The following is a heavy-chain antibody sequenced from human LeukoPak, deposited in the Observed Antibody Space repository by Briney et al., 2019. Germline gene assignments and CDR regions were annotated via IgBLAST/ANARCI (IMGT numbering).Heavy chain of an antibody. V-gene: IGHV4-39*01. D-gene: IGHD3-16*01. CDR3: ARHWYSTFVWFDP. CDR2: IYYSGST. Sequence: SETLSLTCTVSGGSISSSSYYWGWIRQPPGKGLEWIGSIYYSGSTYYNPSLKSRVTISVDTSKNQFSLELSSVTAADTAVYYCARHWYSTFVWFDPWGQGTLVTVSS. J-gene: IGHJ5*02. CDR1: GGSISSSSYY.